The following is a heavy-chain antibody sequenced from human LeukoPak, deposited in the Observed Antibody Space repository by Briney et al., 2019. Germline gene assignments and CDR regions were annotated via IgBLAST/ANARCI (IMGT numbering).Heavy chain of an antibody. J-gene: IGHJ4*02. D-gene: IGHD3-22*01. Sequence: SETLSLTCTASGGSISSSRYHWGWIRQPPGKGLEWIGSIYYSGTTYYKSSLKSRVTISIDTSKNQFSLRLSSVTAADTAVYYCAREGGVDNYDDPSGSYYVDYWGQGTLVTVSS. V-gene: IGHV4-39*07. CDR1: GGSISSSRYH. CDR2: IYYSGTT. CDR3: AREGGVDNYDDPSGSYYVDY.